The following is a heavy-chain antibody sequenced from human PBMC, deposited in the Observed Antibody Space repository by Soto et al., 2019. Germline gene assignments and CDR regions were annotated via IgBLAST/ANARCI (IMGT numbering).Heavy chain of an antibody. D-gene: IGHD3-10*01. CDR1: GYTFTSYD. Sequence: QVQLVQSGAEVKKPGASVKVSCKASGYTFTSYDINWVRQATGQGLEWMGWMNPNSGNTGYAQKFQGRVTMTRNTSISTAYMEMRSLRSEDTAVYYSEKRGDDYYYYGMDVWGQGTTVTVSS. CDR3: EKRGDDYYYYGMDV. CDR2: MNPNSGNT. V-gene: IGHV1-8*01. J-gene: IGHJ6*02.